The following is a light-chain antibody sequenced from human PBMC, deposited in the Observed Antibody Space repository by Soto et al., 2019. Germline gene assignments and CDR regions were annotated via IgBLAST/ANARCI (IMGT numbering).Light chain of an antibody. CDR2: GAS. Sequence: IQMTQSPSSLSASLGDRVTVTCRASQSISTYLNWFQQSPGKAPKVLIVGASTLQSGVPSRFSGSGSGTDFTLTISSLQPEDSATYYCLQDFSYPRTFGQGTKVDIK. J-gene: IGKJ1*01. CDR1: QSISTY. V-gene: IGKV1-6*01. CDR3: LQDFSYPRT.